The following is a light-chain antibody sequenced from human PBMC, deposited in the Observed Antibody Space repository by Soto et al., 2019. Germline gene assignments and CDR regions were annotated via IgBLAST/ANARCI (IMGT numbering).Light chain of an antibody. V-gene: IGKV3-20*01. CDR1: PSVSSNY. CDR2: GAS. CDR3: QQCGGSPMFT. J-gene: IGKJ2*01. Sequence: EIVLTQAPGTLSLSPGDRATLSCRASPSVSSNYLAWYQQKPGQAPRLLIYGASRGAAGIPDRFSGSGSGTDFTLTISRLELEAFAVYFCQQCGGSPMFTFGQGTKLEVK.